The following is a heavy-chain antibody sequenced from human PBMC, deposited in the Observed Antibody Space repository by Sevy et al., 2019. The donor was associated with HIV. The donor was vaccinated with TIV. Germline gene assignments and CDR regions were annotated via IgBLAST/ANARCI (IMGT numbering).Heavy chain of an antibody. CDR3: TRARGGVAASGDY. CDR2: ISSRSSHI. Sequence: GGSLRLSCAASGLTFSTYSMNWVRQAPGKGLEWVPTISSRSSHIYYADSVKGRFTVSRDNAKNSVYLQMNSLRAEDTAMYYRTRARGGVAASGDYWGQGTLVTVSS. D-gene: IGHD6-13*01. CDR1: GLTFSTYS. J-gene: IGHJ4*02. V-gene: IGHV3-21*06.